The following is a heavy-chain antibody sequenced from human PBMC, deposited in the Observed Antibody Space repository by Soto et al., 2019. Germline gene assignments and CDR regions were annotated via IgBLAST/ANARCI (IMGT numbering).Heavy chain of an antibody. CDR3: AKDQPYCRSSSCAYYGVDV. CDR1: GFTFSNYG. V-gene: IGHV3-30*18. Sequence: TGGSLRLSCAASGFTFSNYGMHWVRQAPGKGLEWVAVISYDGSDEYYADSVKGRFTISRDNSKNTLYLQMNSLRVEDTAVFYCAKDQPYCRSSSCAYYGVDVWGQGTTVTVSS. D-gene: IGHD2-2*01. J-gene: IGHJ6*02. CDR2: ISYDGSDE.